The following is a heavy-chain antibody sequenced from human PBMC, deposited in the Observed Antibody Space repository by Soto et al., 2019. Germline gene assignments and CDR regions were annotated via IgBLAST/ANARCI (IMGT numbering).Heavy chain of an antibody. V-gene: IGHV1-2*04. D-gene: IGHD2-8*01. CDR2: INPKSGGA. J-gene: IGHJ6*02. Sequence: ASVKVSCKASGYSFTDYNIHWVRQAPGQGLEWLGRINPKSGGASTAQKFQGWVTMTTDTSISTASMELTRLTSDDTAIYYCARGDSTDCSNGVCSFFYNHDMDVWGQGTTVTVSS. CDR1: GYSFTDYN. CDR3: ARGDSTDCSNGVCSFFYNHDMDV.